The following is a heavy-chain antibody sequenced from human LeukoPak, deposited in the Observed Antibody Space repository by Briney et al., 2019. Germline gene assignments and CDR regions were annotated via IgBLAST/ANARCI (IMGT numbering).Heavy chain of an antibody. CDR3: AREPGSGYGLDY. Sequence: SETLSLTCTVSGDSMTTTSHFWHWIRQPPGKGLEWIGSIYYGGTTYYNPSLKSRVTISVDTSKNQLSLKLTSVNAADTAVYYCAREPGSGYGLDYWSQGTLVTVSS. J-gene: IGHJ4*02. CDR1: GDSMTTTSHF. CDR2: IYYGGTT. D-gene: IGHD3-22*01. V-gene: IGHV4-39*07.